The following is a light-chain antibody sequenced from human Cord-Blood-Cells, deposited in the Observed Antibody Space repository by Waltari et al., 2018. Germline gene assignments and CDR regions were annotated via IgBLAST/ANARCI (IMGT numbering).Light chain of an antibody. CDR3: CSYAGSSTWV. Sequence: QSALTQPASVSGSPGQSITTPSPGTSSDVGGYNLFSGYQQPPGKAPKLMIYEGSKRPSGVSNRFSGSKSGNTASLTISGLQAEDEADYYCCSYAGSSTWVFGGGTKLTVL. CDR1: SSDVGGYNL. CDR2: EGS. J-gene: IGLJ3*02. V-gene: IGLV2-23*01.